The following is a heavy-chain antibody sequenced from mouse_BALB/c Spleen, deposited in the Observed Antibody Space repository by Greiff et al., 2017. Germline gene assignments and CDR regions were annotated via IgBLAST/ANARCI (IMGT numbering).Heavy chain of an antibody. CDR2: ISYSGST. CDR3: AREGYGYAMDY. V-gene: IGHV3-2*02. D-gene: IGHD2-2*01. CDR1: GYSITSDYA. Sequence: EVQLQESGPGLVKPSQSLSLTCTVTGYSITSDYAWNWIRQFPGNKLEWMGYISYSGSTSYNPYLKSRISITRDPSKNQFFLQLHSVTTEDTATYSSAREGYGYAMDYWGQGTSVTVSS. J-gene: IGHJ4*01.